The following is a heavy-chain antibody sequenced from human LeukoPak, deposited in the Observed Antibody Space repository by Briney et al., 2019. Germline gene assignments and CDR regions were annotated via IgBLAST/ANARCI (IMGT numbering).Heavy chain of an antibody. CDR2: ISYDGSNK. D-gene: IGHD6-19*01. CDR3: EKDHSSGWPYCFPY. Sequence: PVGSLRLSCAASGFTFSSYAMHWVRQAPGKGLEWVAVISYDGSNKYYADSVKGRFTISRDNSKNTLYLQMNSLRAEDTAVYYCEKDHSSGWPYCFPYWGQGTLVTVSS. J-gene: IGHJ4*02. V-gene: IGHV3-30*04. CDR1: GFTFSSYA.